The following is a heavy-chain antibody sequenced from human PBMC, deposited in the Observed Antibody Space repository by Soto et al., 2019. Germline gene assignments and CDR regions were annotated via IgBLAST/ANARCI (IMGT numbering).Heavy chain of an antibody. Sequence: QVQLVESGGGVGQPGRSLRLSCAASGFTFSSYAMHWVRQAPGKGLEWVAVISYDGSNKYYADSVKGRFTISRDNSKNTLYLQMNSLRAEDTAVYYCARDCTYYYDSSGDGGMDVWGQGTTVTVSS. CDR2: ISYDGSNK. CDR3: ARDCTYYYDSSGDGGMDV. V-gene: IGHV3-30-3*01. D-gene: IGHD3-22*01. CDR1: GFTFSSYA. J-gene: IGHJ6*02.